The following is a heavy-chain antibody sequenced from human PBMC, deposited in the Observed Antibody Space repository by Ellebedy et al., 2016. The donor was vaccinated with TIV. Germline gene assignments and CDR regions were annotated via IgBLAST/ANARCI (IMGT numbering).Heavy chain of an antibody. CDR1: GFTFGDYA. D-gene: IGHD5-18*01. CDR2: IRSQAYGGTT. CDR3: TRSRGYSYGYADY. Sequence: GESLKISCTASGFTFGDYAMSWFRQAPGKGLEWVGFIRSQAYGGTTEYAASVKGRFTISRDDSKSIAYLQMNGLKTEDTAVYYCTRSRGYSYGYADYWGQGTLVTVSS. V-gene: IGHV3-49*03. J-gene: IGHJ4*02.